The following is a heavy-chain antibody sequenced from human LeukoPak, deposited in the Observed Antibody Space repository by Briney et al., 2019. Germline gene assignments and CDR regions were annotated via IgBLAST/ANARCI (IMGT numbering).Heavy chain of an antibody. D-gene: IGHD3-10*01. CDR1: GGSFSGYY. CDR3: ARGRMGSGGFDY. J-gene: IGHJ4*02. V-gene: IGHV4-34*01. Sequence: SETLSLTCAVYGGSFSGYYWSWIRQPPGKGLEWIGEINHSGSTNYNPSLKSRVTISVDTSKSQFSLKLSSVTAADTAVYYCARGRMGSGGFDYWGQGTLVTVSS. CDR2: INHSGST.